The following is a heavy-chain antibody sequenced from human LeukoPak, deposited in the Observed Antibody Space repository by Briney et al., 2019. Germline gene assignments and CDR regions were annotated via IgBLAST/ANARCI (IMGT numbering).Heavy chain of an antibody. Sequence: GASVKVSCKASGYTFTGYYMHWVRQAPGQGLEWIGWINPNSGGTNYAQKFQGRVTMTRDTSISTAYMELSRLRSDDTAVYYCAREPYYGSGRRGYYFDYWGQGTLVTVSS. CDR1: GYTFTGYY. J-gene: IGHJ4*02. V-gene: IGHV1-2*02. D-gene: IGHD3-10*01. CDR2: INPNSGGT. CDR3: AREPYYGSGRRGYYFDY.